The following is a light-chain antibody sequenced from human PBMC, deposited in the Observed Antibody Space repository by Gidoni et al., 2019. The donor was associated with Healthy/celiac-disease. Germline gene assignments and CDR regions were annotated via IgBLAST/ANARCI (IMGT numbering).Light chain of an antibody. CDR1: QIISSW. Sequence: DIQMTQSPSTLSASVGDRVTIPCRASQIISSWLAWYQQKPGKAPKLLIYDASSLESGVPSRFSGSGSGTEFTLTISSLQPDDFATYYCQQYNSYARWTFGQGTKVEIK. CDR3: QQYNSYARWT. CDR2: DAS. V-gene: IGKV1-5*01. J-gene: IGKJ1*01.